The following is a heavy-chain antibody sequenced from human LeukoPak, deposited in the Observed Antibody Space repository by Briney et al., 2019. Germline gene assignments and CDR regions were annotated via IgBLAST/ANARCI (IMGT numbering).Heavy chain of an antibody. D-gene: IGHD3-22*01. CDR1: GFTFSSYW. Sequence: GGSLRLSCAASGFTFSSYWMHWVRQAPGKGPVWVSRINNDGSGTTYADSVKGRFTISRDDAKNTLYLQMDSLRAEDTALYYCAKDIRPNYYDSSGYSNWFDPWGQGTLVTVSS. V-gene: IGHV3-74*01. J-gene: IGHJ5*02. CDR3: AKDIRPNYYDSSGYSNWFDP. CDR2: INNDGSGT.